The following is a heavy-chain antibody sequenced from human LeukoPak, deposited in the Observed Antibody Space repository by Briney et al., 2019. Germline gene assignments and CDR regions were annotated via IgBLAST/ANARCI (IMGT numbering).Heavy chain of an antibody. D-gene: IGHD1-1*01. CDR1: GGSISTHY. CDR3: ARPLGSKNAFDI. Sequence: SETLSPTCTVSGGSISTHYWTWIRQSPGKGLEWIGNIYYSGSTNYNPSLKSRVSISVDTSKNQFSLKLNSVTAADTAVYYCARPLGSKNAFDIWGQGTMVTVSS. CDR2: IYYSGST. J-gene: IGHJ3*02. V-gene: IGHV4-59*08.